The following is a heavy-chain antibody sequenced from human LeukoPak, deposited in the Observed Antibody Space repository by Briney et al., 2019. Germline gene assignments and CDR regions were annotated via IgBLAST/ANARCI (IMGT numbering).Heavy chain of an antibody. J-gene: IGHJ4*02. D-gene: IGHD4-11*01. V-gene: IGHV3-33*01. Sequence: PWRSLRPSCAASGFTFSSYGMHWVRQAPGKGLEWVAVIWSDGSNKYYADSVKGRFTISRDNAKNTLYLQMNRLRAEDTAVYYCARGVNYGDFDYWGQGTLVTVSS. CDR3: ARGVNYGDFDY. CDR1: GFTFSSYG. CDR2: IWSDGSNK.